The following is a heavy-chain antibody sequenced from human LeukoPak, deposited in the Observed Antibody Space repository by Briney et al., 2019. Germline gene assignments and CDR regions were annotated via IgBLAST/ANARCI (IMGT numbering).Heavy chain of an antibody. CDR1: GFTFAGYA. Sequence: GGSLRLSCAASGFTFAGYAMTWVRQAPGKGLEWVSLISGSGGSTYYADVVKGRFTISRDNSKNALYLRMNSLRAEDTAVYYCARGGYSAYLFDYWGQGTLVTVSS. D-gene: IGHD5-12*01. J-gene: IGHJ4*02. CDR3: ARGGYSAYLFDY. CDR2: ISGSGGST. V-gene: IGHV3-23*01.